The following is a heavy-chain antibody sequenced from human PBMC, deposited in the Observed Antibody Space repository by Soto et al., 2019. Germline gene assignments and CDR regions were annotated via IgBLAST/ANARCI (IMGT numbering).Heavy chain of an antibody. V-gene: IGHV3-74*01. J-gene: IGHJ6*02. CDR3: VRDPDQYSYYGLDV. CDR2: INSDGTIT. D-gene: IGHD2-15*01. Sequence: EVQLVESGGDFVQPGGSLRLSCVAYGFAFSSHWMYWVRQAPGKGLVWVSRINSDGTITTYADSVKGRFTISRDNAKNTLYLQMNSLRVEDTALYYCVRDPDQYSYYGLDVWGQGTTVIVS. CDR1: GFAFSSHW.